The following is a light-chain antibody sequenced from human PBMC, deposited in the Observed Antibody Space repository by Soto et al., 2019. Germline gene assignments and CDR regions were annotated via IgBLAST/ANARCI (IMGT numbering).Light chain of an antibody. CDR3: CSYAGGPEV. CDR2: GVS. V-gene: IGLV2-11*01. CDR1: SSDVGGYKY. Sequence: QSVLTQPRSVSGSPGQSVTISCTGTSSDVGGYKYVSWYQQKPGKAPKLIIYGVSRWPSGVPNRFSGSKSGNRASLTISGLQAEDEGDYYCCSYAGGPEVFGTGTK. J-gene: IGLJ1*01.